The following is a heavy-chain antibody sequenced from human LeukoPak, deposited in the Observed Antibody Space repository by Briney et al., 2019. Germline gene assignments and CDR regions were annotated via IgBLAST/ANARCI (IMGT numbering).Heavy chain of an antibody. CDR3: ASVHSFWSGYYTGYGMDV. V-gene: IGHV3-30*04. D-gene: IGHD3-3*01. J-gene: IGHJ6*02. CDR2: ISYDGSNR. CDR1: GFTFSSYA. Sequence: GGSLRLSCAASGFTFSSYAMSWVRQAPDKGLEWVAVISYDGSNRYYADPVKGRFTISRDNSKNTLYLEMNSLRAEDTAEYYCASVHSFWSGYYTGYGMDVWGQGTTVTVSS.